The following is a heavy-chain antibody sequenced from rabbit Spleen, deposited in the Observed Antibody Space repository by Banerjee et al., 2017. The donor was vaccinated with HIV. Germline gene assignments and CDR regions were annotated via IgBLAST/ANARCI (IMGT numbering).Heavy chain of an antibody. J-gene: IGHJ4*01. CDR2: IYNGDGST. CDR1: GFDFSTNA. Sequence: QEQLVESGGGLVQPGGSLKLSCKASGFDFSTNAMCWVRQAPGKGLDLIACIYNGDGSTDYANWVNGRFTISKTSSTVDLKMTSLTAADTATYFCVRDKELDIWGYEFDLWGPGTLVTVS. CDR3: VRDKELDIWGYEFDL. D-gene: IGHD3-1*01. V-gene: IGHV1S47*01.